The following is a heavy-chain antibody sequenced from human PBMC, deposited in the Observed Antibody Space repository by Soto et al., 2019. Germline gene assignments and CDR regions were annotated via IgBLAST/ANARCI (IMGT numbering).Heavy chain of an antibody. J-gene: IGHJ6*02. CDR1: GYTFTSYA. CDR3: ARDYGYCCSTSCLYYYYYYGMDV. Sequence: ASVKVSCKASGYTFTSYAMHWVRQAPGQRLEWMGWINAGNGNTRYSQKFQGRVTITRDTSASTAYMELSSPRSEDTAVYYCARDYGYCCSTSCLYYYYYYGMDVWGQGTMVTVSS. CDR2: INAGNGNT. D-gene: IGHD2-2*03. V-gene: IGHV1-3*01.